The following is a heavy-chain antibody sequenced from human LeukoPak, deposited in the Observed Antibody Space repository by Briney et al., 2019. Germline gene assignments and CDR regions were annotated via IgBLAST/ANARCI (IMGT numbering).Heavy chain of an antibody. D-gene: IGHD3-3*01. CDR2: ISYDGSK. V-gene: IGHV3-30*18. J-gene: IGHJ4*02. Sequence: GGSLRLSCAASGFTFSSYGMHWVRQAPGKGLEWVAVISYDGSKYYADSVKGRFTISRDNSKNTLYLQMNSLRAEDTAVYYCAKGYDFWTDHWGQGTLVTVSS. CDR1: GFTFSSYG. CDR3: AKGYDFWTDH.